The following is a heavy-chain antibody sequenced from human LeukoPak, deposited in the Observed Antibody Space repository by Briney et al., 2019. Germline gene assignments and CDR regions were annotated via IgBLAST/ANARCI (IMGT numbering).Heavy chain of an antibody. V-gene: IGHV3-48*01. CDR2: ISSSSSTI. CDR3: ARAPGYSSGWYPS. J-gene: IGHJ4*02. Sequence: GGSLRLSCAASGFTFSSYSMNWVRQAPGKGLEWVSYISSSSSTIYYADSVKGRFTISRDNSKNTLYLQMNSLRAEDTAVYYCARAPGYSSGWYPSWGQGTLVTVSS. CDR1: GFTFSSYS. D-gene: IGHD6-19*01.